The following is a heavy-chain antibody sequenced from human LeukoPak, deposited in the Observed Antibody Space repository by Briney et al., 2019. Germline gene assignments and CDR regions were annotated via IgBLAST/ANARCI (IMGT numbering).Heavy chain of an antibody. CDR3: ARASRSYGGAFDI. Sequence: GGSLKLSCAASGFTFKNFRMNWVRQAPGKGLEWVSSIGATSNDMKYIDSVRGRFTISRDNAKNSLYLQMDSLRVEDTAVYYCARASRSYGGAFDIWGQGTMVTVSS. CDR1: GFTFKNFR. D-gene: IGHD1-26*01. V-gene: IGHV3-21*01. J-gene: IGHJ3*02. CDR2: IGATSNDM.